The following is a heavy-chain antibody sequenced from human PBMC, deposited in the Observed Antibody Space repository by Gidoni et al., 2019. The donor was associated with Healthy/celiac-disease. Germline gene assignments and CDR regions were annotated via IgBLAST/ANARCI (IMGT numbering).Heavy chain of an antibody. CDR2: ISYDGSNK. CDR3: ARDGYYGSSFGMDV. D-gene: IGHD3-22*01. V-gene: IGHV3-30*03. Sequence: QVQLVESGGGVVQPGRSLRLSCAASGFTFSSYGMHWVRQAPGKGLEWVAVISYDGSNKYYADSVKGRFTISRDNSKNTLYLQMNSLRAEDTAVYYCARDGYYGSSFGMDVWGQGTTVTVSS. J-gene: IGHJ6*02. CDR1: GFTFSSYG.